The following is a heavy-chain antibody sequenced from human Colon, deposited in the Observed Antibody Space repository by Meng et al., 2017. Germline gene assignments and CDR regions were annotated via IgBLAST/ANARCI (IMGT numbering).Heavy chain of an antibody. CDR3: ARDWGDVRGGFDF. V-gene: IGHV6-1*01. CDR2: TYYRSKYYN. J-gene: IGHJ4*02. Sequence: HSGPGLVNPSQPRPFTCAISGDSASSKRAAWNWIRQSPSRGLELLGRTYYRSKYYNDYALSVKSRITINPDTSKNQFSLQLNSVTPEDTAIYYCARDWGDVRGGFDFWGQGTLVTVSS. D-gene: IGHD3-10*02. CDR1: GDSASSKRAA.